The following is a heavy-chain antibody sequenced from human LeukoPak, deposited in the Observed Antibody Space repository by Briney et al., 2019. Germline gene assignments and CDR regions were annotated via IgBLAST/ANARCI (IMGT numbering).Heavy chain of an antibody. CDR2: IYYSGST. D-gene: IGHD6-13*01. Sequence: SETLSLTCSVSGGSISSYYWSWIRQPPGKGLEWIGYIYYSGSTDYNPSLKSRVIISVDTSKNQFSLKLSSVTAADTAVYYCARCLGFLIGSSWYPDAFDIWGQGTMVTVSS. CDR1: GGSISSYY. J-gene: IGHJ3*02. V-gene: IGHV4-59*01. CDR3: ARCLGFLIGSSWYPDAFDI.